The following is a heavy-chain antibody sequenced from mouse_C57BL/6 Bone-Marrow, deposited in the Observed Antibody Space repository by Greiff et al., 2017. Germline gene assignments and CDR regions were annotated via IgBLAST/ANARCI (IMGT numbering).Heavy chain of an antibody. CDR1: GYTFTSYW. J-gene: IGHJ2*01. CDR3: ARPFYFGSHFDY. Sequence: QVQLQQPGAELVKPGASVKLSCKASGYTFTSYWMHWVKQRPGQGLEWIGMIHPNSGSTNYNEKFKSKATLTVDKSYSTAYMQLSSLTSEDSSVYYCARPFYFGSHFDYWGPGTTLTVSS. V-gene: IGHV1-64*01. D-gene: IGHD1-1*01. CDR2: IHPNSGST.